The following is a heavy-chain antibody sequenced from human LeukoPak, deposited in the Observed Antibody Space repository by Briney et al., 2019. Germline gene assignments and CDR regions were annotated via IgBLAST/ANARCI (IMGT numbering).Heavy chain of an antibody. J-gene: IGHJ4*02. CDR3: AREGGQQLKGLDY. CDR2: ISWDGGST. V-gene: IGHV3-43*01. Sequence: GGSLRLSCAASGFTFDDYTMHWVRQAPGKGLEWVSLISWDGGSTYYADSVKGRFTISRDNSKNTLYLQMNSLRAEDTALYYCAREGGQQLKGLDYWGQGTLVTVSS. D-gene: IGHD4-11*01. CDR1: GFTFDDYT.